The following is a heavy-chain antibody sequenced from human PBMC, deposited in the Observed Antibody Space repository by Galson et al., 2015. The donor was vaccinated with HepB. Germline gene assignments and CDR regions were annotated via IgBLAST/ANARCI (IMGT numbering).Heavy chain of an antibody. CDR3: AKGLLRYFDGGRFDY. D-gene: IGHD3-9*01. J-gene: IGHJ4*02. Sequence: SLRLSCAASGFTFSSYGMHWVRQAPGKGLEWVAVISYDGSNKYYADSVKGRFTISRDNSKNTLYLQMNSLRAEDTAVYYCAKGLLRYFDGGRFDYWGQGTLVTVSS. V-gene: IGHV3-30*18. CDR2: ISYDGSNK. CDR1: GFTFSSYG.